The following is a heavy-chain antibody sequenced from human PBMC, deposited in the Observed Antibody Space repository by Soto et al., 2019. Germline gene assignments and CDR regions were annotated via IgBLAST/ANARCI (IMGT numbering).Heavy chain of an antibody. Sequence: EVQLVQSGAEVKTPGESLKISCKASGYIFTTYWIAWVRQMPGQGLEWIGIINPIDSDTRYSPSFQGQVTISADKSISTTYLQWSSLKASDTAIYYCARQWNFAYWGQGTLVTVSS. CDR1: GYIFTTYW. D-gene: IGHD5-12*01. J-gene: IGHJ4*02. CDR2: INPIDSDT. V-gene: IGHV5-51*01. CDR3: ARQWNFAY.